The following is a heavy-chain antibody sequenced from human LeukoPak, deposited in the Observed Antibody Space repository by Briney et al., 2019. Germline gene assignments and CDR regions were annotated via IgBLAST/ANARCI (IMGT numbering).Heavy chain of an antibody. J-gene: IGHJ5*02. D-gene: IGHD6-13*01. CDR1: GYTFTSYA. CDR3: ARGRQQLARNWFDP. V-gene: IGHV7-4-1*02. Sequence: ASVKVSCKASGYTFTSYAMNWVRQAPGQGLEWMGWINTNTGNPTYAQGFTGRFVFSLDTSVSTAYLQISSLKAEDTAVYYCARGRQQLARNWFDPWGQGTLVTVSS. CDR2: INTNTGNP.